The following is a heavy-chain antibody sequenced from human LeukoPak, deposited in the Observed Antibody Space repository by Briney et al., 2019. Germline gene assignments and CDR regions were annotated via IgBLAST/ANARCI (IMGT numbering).Heavy chain of an antibody. CDR3: ARGIYDILTGFYYFDY. CDR2: IYTSGST. Sequence: SETLSLTCTVSGYSISSGYFWGRMRQPPGKGLEWIGRIYTSGSTNYNPSLKSRVTISVDTSKNQFSLKLSSVTAADTAVYYCARGIYDILTGFYYFDYWGQGTLVTVSS. V-gene: IGHV4-38-2*02. CDR1: GYSISSGYF. J-gene: IGHJ4*02. D-gene: IGHD3-9*01.